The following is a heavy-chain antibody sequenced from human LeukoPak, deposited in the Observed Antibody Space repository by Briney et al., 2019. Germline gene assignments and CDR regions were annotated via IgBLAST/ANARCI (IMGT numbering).Heavy chain of an antibody. CDR2: ISPSDGGT. J-gene: IGHJ4*02. V-gene: IGHV3-23*01. Sequence: GGSLRLSCAASAFIFSNYGMNWFRQAPGKGLEWVSTISPSDGGTHYADSVRGRFTISRDNSKDTFYLQMNSLRAEDTAVYYCVKGTTTLDFWGQGTLITVSS. D-gene: IGHD1-1*01. CDR3: VKGTTTLDF. CDR1: AFIFSNYG.